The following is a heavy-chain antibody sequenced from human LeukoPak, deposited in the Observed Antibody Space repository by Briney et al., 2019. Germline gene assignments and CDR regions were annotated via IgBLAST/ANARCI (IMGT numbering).Heavy chain of an antibody. D-gene: IGHD5-18*01. CDR3: AKGFGGHSYGSLFDY. CDR2: ISGSGGST. Sequence: GGSLRLSCAASGFTFSSYAMSWVRQAPGKGLEWVSAISGSGGSTYYADSVKGRFTISRDNSKNTLYLQMNSLRAEDTAVYYCAKGFGGHSYGSLFDYWGQGTLVTVSS. J-gene: IGHJ4*02. V-gene: IGHV3-23*01. CDR1: GFTFSSYA.